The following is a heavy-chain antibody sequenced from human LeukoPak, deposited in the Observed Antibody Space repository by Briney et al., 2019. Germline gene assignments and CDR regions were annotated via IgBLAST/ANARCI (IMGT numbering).Heavy chain of an antibody. CDR2: INPNSGGT. V-gene: IGHV1-2*02. Sequence: ASVKVSCKASGYTFTGYYMHWVRQAPGQGLEWMGWINPNSGGTNYAQKFQGRVTMTRDTSISTAYMELSRLRSDDTAVYYCARAVAGTPQSFDYWGQGTLVTVSS. J-gene: IGHJ4*02. CDR3: ARAVAGTPQSFDY. D-gene: IGHD6-19*01. CDR1: GYTFTGYY.